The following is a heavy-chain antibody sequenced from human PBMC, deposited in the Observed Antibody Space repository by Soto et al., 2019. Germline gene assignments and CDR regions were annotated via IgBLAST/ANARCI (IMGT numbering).Heavy chain of an antibody. V-gene: IGHV4-30-2*01. CDR3: ARVPDV. J-gene: IGHJ6*02. Sequence: QLQLQESGSGLVKPSQTLSLTCAVSGGSISSGGYSWSWTRQPPGKGLEWIGYIYHSGSTYYNPSLKSRGTISGDRSQDQVSLKLSSGTAPDTAVYYCARVPDVWGQGTTVTVSS. CDR2: IYHSGST. CDR1: GGSISSGGYS.